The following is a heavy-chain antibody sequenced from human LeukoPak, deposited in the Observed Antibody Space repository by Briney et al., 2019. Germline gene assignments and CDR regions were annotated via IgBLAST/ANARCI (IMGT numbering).Heavy chain of an antibody. CDR1: GYTFTGYY. CDR3: ARAYYGDYSDAFGI. V-gene: IGHV1-2*02. J-gene: IGHJ3*02. CDR2: INPNSGGT. Sequence: ASVKVSCKASGYTFTGYYVHWVRQAPGQGLEWMGWINPNSGGTNYAQKFQGRVTMTRDTSISTAYMELSRLRSDDTAVYYCARAYYGDYSDAFGIWGQGTMVTVSS. D-gene: IGHD4-17*01.